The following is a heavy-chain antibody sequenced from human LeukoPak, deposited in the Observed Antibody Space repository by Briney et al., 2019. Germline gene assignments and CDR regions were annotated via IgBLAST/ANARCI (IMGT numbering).Heavy chain of an antibody. J-gene: IGHJ3*02. CDR2: IYYTGST. CDR3: ARQDGLRLDDAFDI. V-gene: IGHV4-39*01. Sequence: TSETLSLTCTVSGGSITSSSYFWGWIRQPPGKGLQWIGVIYYTGSTHYNPSLKSRVSMAVDTSQHQFSMKLSSVTATDTAVYYCARQDGLRLDDAFDIWGQGTMVTVSS. D-gene: IGHD6-19*01. CDR1: GGSITSSSYF.